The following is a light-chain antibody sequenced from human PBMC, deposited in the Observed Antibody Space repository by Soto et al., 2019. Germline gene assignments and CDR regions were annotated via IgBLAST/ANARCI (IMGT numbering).Light chain of an antibody. Sequence: QSVLTQPASVSGSPGQSITISCTGTSSDVGGYDYVSWYQLHPGKAPKLMIYEVFNRPSGVSSRFSGSKSGNTASLTISGLQAEDGADYYCSSYTSSSTPWVFGGGTKVTVL. V-gene: IGLV2-14*01. CDR2: EVF. CDR3: SSYTSSSTPWV. CDR1: SSDVGGYDY. J-gene: IGLJ3*02.